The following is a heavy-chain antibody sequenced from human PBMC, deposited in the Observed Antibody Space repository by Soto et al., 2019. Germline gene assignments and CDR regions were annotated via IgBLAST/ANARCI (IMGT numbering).Heavy chain of an antibody. D-gene: IGHD2-15*01. CDR3: ARDRYCSGGSCHTGMDV. CDR2: IIPIFGTA. V-gene: IGHV1-69*06. CDR1: GGTFSSYA. Sequence: SVKVSCKASGGTFSSYAISWVRQAPGQGLEWMGGIIPIFGTANYAQKFQGRVTITADKSTRTAYMELSSLRSEDTAVYYCARDRYCSGGSCHTGMDVWGQGTTVTVSS. J-gene: IGHJ6*02.